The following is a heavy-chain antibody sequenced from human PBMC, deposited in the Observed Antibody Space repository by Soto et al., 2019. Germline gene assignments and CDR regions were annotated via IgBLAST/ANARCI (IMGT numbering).Heavy chain of an antibody. J-gene: IGHJ5*02. CDR1: GYTFTSYG. CDR2: IXXXNXNX. V-gene: IGHV1-18*01. Sequence: ASVKVSCKASGYTFTSYGISLVRQAPGQGLEWXGXIXXXNXNXXXAXXXKGRVTMTTDTSTSTAYMELRSLRSDDTAVYYCATHPAGTAMDTSPWGQGTLVTVSS. CDR3: ATHPAGTAMDTSP. D-gene: IGHD5-18*01.